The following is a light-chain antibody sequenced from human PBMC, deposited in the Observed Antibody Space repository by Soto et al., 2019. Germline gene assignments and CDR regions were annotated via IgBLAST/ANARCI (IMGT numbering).Light chain of an antibody. J-gene: IGKJ4*01. CDR1: QGIRDG. CDR3: LHHYSYLALT. V-gene: IGKV1-17*01. Sequence: DIQMTQSPSSLAASVGDRVTLTCRASQGIRDGFGWYQQKPGKAPKRLIYAASTWQSGVPSRFSGSRSGTEFTLTISSLQPEDFARYYCLHHYSYLALTFGGGTKVETK. CDR2: AAS.